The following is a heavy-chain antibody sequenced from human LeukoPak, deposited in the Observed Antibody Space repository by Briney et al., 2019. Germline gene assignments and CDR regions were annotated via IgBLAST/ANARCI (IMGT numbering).Heavy chain of an antibody. Sequence: GASVKVSCKTSGYTFSNYGISWVRQAPGQGLEWMGWITAYNGNRLYAQRFQGRITFTTDTSTSTSYMELRSLEYDDTAIYYCARDNDRVVDHWGQGTLVTVSS. CDR1: GYTFSNYG. CDR2: ITAYNGNR. J-gene: IGHJ4*01. CDR3: ARDNDRVVDH. D-gene: IGHD1-1*01. V-gene: IGHV1-18*01.